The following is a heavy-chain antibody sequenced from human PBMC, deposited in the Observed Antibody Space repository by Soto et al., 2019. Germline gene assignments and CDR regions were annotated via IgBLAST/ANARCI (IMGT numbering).Heavy chain of an antibody. CDR1: GFSLSNSGVG. CDR2: IYGDNDK. J-gene: IGHJ4*02. V-gene: IGHV2-5*02. CDR3: AHCTLHDYGDYDPGTSHVFDS. D-gene: IGHD4-17*01. Sequence: QITLKESGPSPVKPTQTLTVTCTFSGFSLSNSGVGVAWIRQPPGKALEWLALIYGDNDKRYSPSLKTRLTITKDASKTQVVLTRTNMAPVDTATYYCAHCTLHDYGDYDPGTSHVFDSWGQGTLITVSS.